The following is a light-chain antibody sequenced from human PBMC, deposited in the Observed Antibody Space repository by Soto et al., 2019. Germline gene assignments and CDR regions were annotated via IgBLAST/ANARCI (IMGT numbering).Light chain of an antibody. CDR2: AAS. CDR3: QQYDSSLWT. CDR1: QTITSNY. V-gene: IGKV3-20*01. J-gene: IGKJ1*01. Sequence: EIVLTQSPGTLSLSPGERATLSCMASQTITSNYLAWYQQKPGQAPRLLIYAASNRATGIPDRFSGSGSGTEFTLTISGLETEDFAVYYCQQYDSSLWTFGQGTKV.